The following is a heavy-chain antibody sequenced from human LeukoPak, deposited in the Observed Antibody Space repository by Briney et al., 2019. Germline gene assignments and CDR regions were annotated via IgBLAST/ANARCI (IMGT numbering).Heavy chain of an antibody. V-gene: IGHV1-18*01. CDR1: GYTFTSYE. CDR2: ISAHNGNT. D-gene: IGHD6-19*01. Sequence: ASVKVSCKASGYTFTSYEISWVRQAPGQGLEWMAWISAHNGNTNYAQNLQGRVTMTTDTSTSTAYMELRSLRSDDTAVYYCARHSSGWSFYFDYWGQGTLVTVSS. J-gene: IGHJ4*02. CDR3: ARHSSGWSFYFDY.